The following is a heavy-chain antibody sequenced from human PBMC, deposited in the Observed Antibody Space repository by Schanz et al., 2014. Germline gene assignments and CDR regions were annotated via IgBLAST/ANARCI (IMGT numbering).Heavy chain of an antibody. J-gene: IGHJ4*02. CDR1: RYTFNTYG. V-gene: IGHV1-18*01. CDR3: ARDLISSGWYG. D-gene: IGHD6-19*01. CDR2: ISAYNGHT. Sequence: GPGVKEPGASVKVSCEASRYTFNTYGLNWVRQAPGQGLEWMGWISAYNGHTDYAQKFQGRVTITADKSTSTAYMELSSLRSDDTAVYYCARDLISSGWYGWGQGTLVTVSS.